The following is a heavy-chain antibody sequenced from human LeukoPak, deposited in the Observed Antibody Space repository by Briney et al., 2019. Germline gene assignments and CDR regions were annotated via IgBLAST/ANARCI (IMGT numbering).Heavy chain of an antibody. V-gene: IGHV3-21*01. CDR2: ITTGSSYI. D-gene: IGHD3-10*02. J-gene: IGHJ6*04. CDR1: GFTFSRYT. Sequence: GGSLRLSCAASGFTFSRYTMNWVRQAPGKGLEWVSSITTGSSYIYYADSVKGRFTISRDNAKNSLYLQMNSLRAEDTAVYYCAELGITMIGGVWGKGTTVTISS. CDR3: AELGITMIGGV.